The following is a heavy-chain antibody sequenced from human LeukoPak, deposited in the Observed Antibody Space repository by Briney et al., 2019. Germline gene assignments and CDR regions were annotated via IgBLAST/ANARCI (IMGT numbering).Heavy chain of an antibody. CDR2: ISGSGGST. V-gene: IGHV3-23*01. D-gene: IGHD3-3*01. J-gene: IGHJ4*02. CDR3: AKSRVPGVVIIPIDY. Sequence: GGFLRLSCAASGFTFSSYAMSWVRQAPGKGLEWVSAISGSGGSTYYADSVKGRFTISRDNSKNTLYLQMNSLRAEDTAVYYCAKSRVPGVVIIPIDYWGQGTLVTVSS. CDR1: GFTFSSYA.